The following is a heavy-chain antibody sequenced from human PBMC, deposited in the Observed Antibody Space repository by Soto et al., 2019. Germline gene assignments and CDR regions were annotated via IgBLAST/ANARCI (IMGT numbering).Heavy chain of an antibody. CDR1: GFTFSSYS. Sequence: GESLKISCAASGFTFSSYSMNWVRQAPGKGLEWVSSISSSSSYIYYADSVKGRFTISRDNAKNSLYLQMNSLRAEDTAVYYCARDNPLGIVATIDAFDIWGQGTMVTVSS. CDR2: ISSSSSYI. V-gene: IGHV3-21*01. D-gene: IGHD5-12*01. CDR3: ARDNPLGIVATIDAFDI. J-gene: IGHJ3*02.